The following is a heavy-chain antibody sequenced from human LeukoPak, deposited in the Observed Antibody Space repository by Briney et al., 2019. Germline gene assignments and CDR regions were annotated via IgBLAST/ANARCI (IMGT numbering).Heavy chain of an antibody. CDR3: ARGGVVTAIHSWFDP. Sequence: SQTLSLTCTVSGGSISSGGYYWSWIRQHPGKGLEWIGYIYYSGSTYYNPSLKSRVTISVDTSKNQFSLKLSSVTAADTAVYYCARGGVVTAIHSWFDPWGQGTLVTVSS. V-gene: IGHV4-31*03. D-gene: IGHD2-21*02. CDR1: GGSISSGGYY. J-gene: IGHJ5*02. CDR2: IYYSGST.